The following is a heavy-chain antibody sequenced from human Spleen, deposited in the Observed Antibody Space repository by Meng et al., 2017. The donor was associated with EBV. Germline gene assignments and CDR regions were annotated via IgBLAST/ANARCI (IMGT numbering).Heavy chain of an antibody. CDR3: ARQSPIAATPTGLDP. D-gene: IGHD6-25*01. CDR2: INTRTGNP. V-gene: IGHV7-4-1*02. J-gene: IGHJ5*02. CDR1: GYTLTGDS. Sequence: VHLVRLGSNFKQPGAACKVSCKASGYTLTGDSMHWVRQAPGQGPEWMGWINTRTGNPMYAQGFTGRFVFSLDTSVSTAYLQISSLEAEDTAVYYCARQSPIAATPTGLDPWGQGTLVTVSS.